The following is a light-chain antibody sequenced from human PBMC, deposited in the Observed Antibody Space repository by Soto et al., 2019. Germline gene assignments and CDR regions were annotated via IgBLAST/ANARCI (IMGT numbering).Light chain of an antibody. CDR1: SGSVSTSYY. CDR3: VLYRGSGIQE. V-gene: IGLV8-61*01. J-gene: IGLJ3*02. CDR2: STN. Sequence: QTVVTQEPSFSVSPGGTVTLTCGLSSGSVSTSYYPSWYQQTPGQAPRTLIYSTNTRSSGVPDRFSGSILGNKAALTITGAQADDESDYYCVLYRGSGIQEFGGGTKLTGL.